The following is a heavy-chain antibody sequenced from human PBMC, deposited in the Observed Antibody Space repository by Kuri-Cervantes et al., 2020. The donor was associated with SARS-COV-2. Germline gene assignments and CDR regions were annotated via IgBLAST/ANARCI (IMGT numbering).Heavy chain of an antibody. CDR3: ARDTKTGLCSSTNCYVFWFDP. V-gene: IGHV1-69*13. CDR2: IIPIFGTA. CDR1: GGTFSSYA. J-gene: IGHJ5*02. D-gene: IGHD2-2*01. Sequence: SVKVSCKASGGTFSSYAINWVRQAPGQGLEWMGGIIPIFGTANYAQKFQGRVTITADESTTTVYMELSSLRSEDTAVYYCARDTKTGLCSSTNCYVFWFDPWGQGTLVTVSS.